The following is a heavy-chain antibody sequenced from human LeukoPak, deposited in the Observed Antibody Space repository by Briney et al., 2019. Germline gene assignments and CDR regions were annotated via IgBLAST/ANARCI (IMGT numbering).Heavy chain of an antibody. CDR1: GFTFSNYV. V-gene: IGHV3-23*01. J-gene: IGHJ4*02. CDR3: AKMAASGGGRFDY. Sequence: GGSLRLSCAASGFTFSNYVMSWVRQAPGKGLEWVSEISGSGGSTHYTDSVKGRFTISRDNSKNTLYLQMSSLRAEDTAVYYCAKMAASGGGRFDYWGQGTLVTVSS. CDR2: ISGSGGST. D-gene: IGHD2-15*01.